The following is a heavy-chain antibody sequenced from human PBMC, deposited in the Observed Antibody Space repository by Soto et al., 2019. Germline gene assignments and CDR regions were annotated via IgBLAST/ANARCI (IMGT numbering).Heavy chain of an antibody. CDR2: ISATGGST. V-gene: IGHV3-23*01. CDR1: GFPFSNHA. D-gene: IGHD1-7*01. Sequence: EVQLLESGGDFVQPGRSLRLSCAASGFPFSNHAMSWVRQAPGKGLEWLSAISATGGSTYYADSVRGRFSISRDNSKNTVFLQMDSLTAEDTDVYFCAKNYNWNFVVEYWGRGTLVTVS. J-gene: IGHJ4*02. CDR3: AKNYNWNFVVEY.